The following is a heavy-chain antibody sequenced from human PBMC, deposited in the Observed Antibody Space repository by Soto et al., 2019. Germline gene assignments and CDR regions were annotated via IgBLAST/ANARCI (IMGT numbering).Heavy chain of an antibody. D-gene: IGHD1-26*01. CDR1: GGSISSYF. V-gene: IGHV4-59*08. CDR3: ARQYTVVGATTWFDP. CDR2: IYYSGST. Sequence: SETLSLTCTVSGGSISSYFWSWIRQPPGKGLEWIGCIYYSGSTYYNPSLKSRVTISVDTSKNQFSLKLSSVTAADTAVYYCARQYTVVGATTWFDPWGQGTLVTVSS. J-gene: IGHJ5*02.